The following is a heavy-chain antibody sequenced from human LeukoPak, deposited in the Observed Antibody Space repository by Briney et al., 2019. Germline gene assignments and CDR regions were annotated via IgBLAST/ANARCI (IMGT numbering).Heavy chain of an antibody. CDR3: AKCARTPEGGSGWCNWFDT. D-gene: IGHD3-3*01. V-gene: IGHV3-23*01. CDR2: LSSSGGNP. Sequence: GGSLRLSCAASGFSFKSYAMNWVRQAPGKGLEWVSSLSSSGGNPNYADSVKGRFTISRDNSKNTLFLQMNGLRAEDTALYSCAKCARTPEGGSGWCNWFDTWGQGTQVTVSS. J-gene: IGHJ5*02. CDR1: GFSFKSYA.